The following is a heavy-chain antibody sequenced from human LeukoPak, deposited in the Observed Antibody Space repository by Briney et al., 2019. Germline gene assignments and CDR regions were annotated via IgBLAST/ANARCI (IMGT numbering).Heavy chain of an antibody. CDR1: GFTISSYS. Sequence: GGSLRLSCAASGFTISSYSMNWVRQAPGKGLEWVSSISSVGNYIYYADSVKGRFTISRDNAKNSLYLQMNSLRAEDTALYYCARDSRPDILTGYYPACGDYWGQETLVTVSS. J-gene: IGHJ4*02. CDR3: ARDSRPDILTGYYPACGDY. D-gene: IGHD3-9*01. CDR2: ISSVGNYI. V-gene: IGHV3-21*01.